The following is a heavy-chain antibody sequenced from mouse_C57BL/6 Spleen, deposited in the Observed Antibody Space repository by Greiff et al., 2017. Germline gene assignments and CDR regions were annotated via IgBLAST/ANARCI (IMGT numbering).Heavy chain of an antibody. V-gene: IGHV1-72*01. CDR1: GYTFPSYW. D-gene: IGHD1-1*01. CDR3: AKDPFPYYGSSHWYFDV. Sequence: QVQLQQPGAELVKPGASVKLSCKASGYTFPSYWMHWVKQRPGRGLEWIGRIDPNSGGTKYNEKFKSKATLTVDKPSSTAYMQLSSLTSEDSAVXYCAKDPFPYYGSSHWYFDVWGTGTTVTVSS. J-gene: IGHJ1*03. CDR2: IDPNSGGT.